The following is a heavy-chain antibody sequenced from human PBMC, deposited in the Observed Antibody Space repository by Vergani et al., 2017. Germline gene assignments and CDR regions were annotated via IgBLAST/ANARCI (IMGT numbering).Heavy chain of an antibody. J-gene: IGHJ6*03. Sequence: EVQLVESGGGLVKPGGSLRLSCEASGFTFSNAWMSWVRQAPGKGLEWVGRIKSKTDGGTTDYAAPVKGRFTISRDDSKNTLYLQMNSLKTEDTAVYYCTTAGIAARRNYYYYMDVWGKGTTVTVSS. D-gene: IGHD6-6*01. CDR2: IKSKTDGGTT. V-gene: IGHV3-15*01. CDR1: GFTFSNAW. CDR3: TTAGIAARRNYYYYMDV.